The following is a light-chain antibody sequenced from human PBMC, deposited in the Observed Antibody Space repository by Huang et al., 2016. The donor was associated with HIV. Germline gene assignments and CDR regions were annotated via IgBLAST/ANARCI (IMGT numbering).Light chain of an antibody. CDR1: QSITRY. V-gene: IGKV3-11*01. J-gene: IGKJ2*01. Sequence: IILTQSPATLSLSQGESATLSCRASQSITRYLAWYQQKPGQAPRLLIYDASVRATGIPTRFSGSGSGTDFTLTINSLEPEDFALYYCQQRSNWPTMYTFGQGTKLEI. CDR3: QQRSNWPTMYT. CDR2: DAS.